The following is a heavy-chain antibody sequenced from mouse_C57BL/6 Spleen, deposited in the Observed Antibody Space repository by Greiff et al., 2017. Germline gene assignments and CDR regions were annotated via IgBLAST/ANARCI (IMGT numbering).Heavy chain of an antibody. CDR3: AGRGATDLYYDRDD. CDR2: IDPANGNT. CDR1: GFNIKNTY. Sequence: VQLQQSVAELVRPGASVKLSCTASGFNIKNTYMHWVQQRPEQGLEWIGRIDPANGNTKYAPKFQGKATLTADPSSNTAYLQLSSLTSEDTSIDYCAGRGATDLYYDRDDWGKGTSVTVSS. V-gene: IGHV14-3*01. D-gene: IGHD3-1*01. J-gene: IGHJ4*01.